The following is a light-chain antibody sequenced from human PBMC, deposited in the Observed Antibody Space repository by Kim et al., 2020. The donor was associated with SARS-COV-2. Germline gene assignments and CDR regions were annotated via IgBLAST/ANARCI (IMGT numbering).Light chain of an antibody. Sequence: DIQMTQSPSSLSASVGDRVTITCRASRSISSYLNWYQQKPGKAPKLLIYAASSLQSGVPSRFSGSGSGTDFTLTISSLQPEDFATYYCQQGYSTPPTFGQGTKLEI. V-gene: IGKV1-39*01. J-gene: IGKJ2*01. CDR2: AAS. CDR1: RSISSY. CDR3: QQGYSTPPT.